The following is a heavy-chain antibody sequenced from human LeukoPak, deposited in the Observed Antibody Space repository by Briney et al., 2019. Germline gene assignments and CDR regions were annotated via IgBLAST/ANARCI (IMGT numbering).Heavy chain of an antibody. V-gene: IGHV1-69*04. J-gene: IGHJ1*01. CDR1: GGTFSTYYA. CDR3: ATTPPYCSSTSCYTGYFQH. D-gene: IGHD2-2*02. Sequence: GASVKVSCKASGGTFSTYYAISWVRQAPGQGLEWMGRIIPIVGTANYAQKFQGRVTMTADKSTGTVYMELSSLRSEDTAVYYCATTPPYCSSTSCYTGYFQHWGQGTLVTVSS. CDR2: IIPIVGTA.